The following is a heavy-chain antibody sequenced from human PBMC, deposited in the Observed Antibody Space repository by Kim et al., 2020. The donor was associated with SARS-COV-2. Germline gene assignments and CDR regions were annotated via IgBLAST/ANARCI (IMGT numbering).Heavy chain of an antibody. CDR3: AKDKGSYSSGGLTLDY. J-gene: IGHJ4*02. D-gene: IGHD6-19*01. Sequence: GGSLRLSCAASGFTFGDYAMHWVRQAPGKGLEWVSGISWNSGSIGYADSVKGRFTISRDNAKNSLYLQMNSLRAEDTALYYCAKDKGSYSSGGLTLDYWGQGALVTVSS. V-gene: IGHV3-9*01. CDR2: ISWNSGSI. CDR1: GFTFGDYA.